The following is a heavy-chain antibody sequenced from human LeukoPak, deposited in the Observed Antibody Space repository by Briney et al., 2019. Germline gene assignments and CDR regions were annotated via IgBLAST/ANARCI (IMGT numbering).Heavy chain of an antibody. CDR3: AKDRSYCSSTSCYVAYFDY. V-gene: IGHV3-23*01. J-gene: IGHJ4*02. CDR1: GFTFSSYA. Sequence: GGSLRLSCAASGFTFSSYAMSWVRQAPGKGLEWVSAISGSGGSTYYADSVKGRFTISRDNSKNTLYLQMNSLRAEDTAVYYCAKDRSYCSSTSCYVAYFDYWGQGTLVTVSS. CDR2: ISGSGGST. D-gene: IGHD2-2*01.